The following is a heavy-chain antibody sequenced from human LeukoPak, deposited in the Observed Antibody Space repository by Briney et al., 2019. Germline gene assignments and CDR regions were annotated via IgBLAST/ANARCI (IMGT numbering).Heavy chain of an antibody. V-gene: IGHV4-34*01. D-gene: IGHD3-9*01. CDR1: GGSFSGYY. CDR2: INHSGTT. Sequence: PSETLSLTCAVDGGSFSGYYWTWIRQPPGKGLEWIGEINHSGTTNYNSSLESRVTISVDTSKNQLSLKLSSVTAADTAVYYCAGEDVLTGYYAFDYWGHGTLVTVSS. CDR3: AGEDVLTGYYAFDY. J-gene: IGHJ4*01.